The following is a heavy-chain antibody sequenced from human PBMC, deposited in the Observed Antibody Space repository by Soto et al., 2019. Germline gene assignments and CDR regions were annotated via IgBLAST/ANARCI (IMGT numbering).Heavy chain of an antibody. CDR1: GGSVSSYY. CDR2: IYYSGSP. J-gene: IGHJ4*02. V-gene: IGHV4-59*02. D-gene: IGHD2-8*01. CDR3: ARDGLCTNGVCFDF. Sequence: QVQLQESGPGLVKPSATLSLTCTVSGGSVSSYYWSWIRQPPGKGLEWIGYIYYSGSPTYNPSLKSRVTISVDTSMNQCSLKLSSVTAADTAVYYCARDGLCTNGVCFDFWGQGTLVTVSS.